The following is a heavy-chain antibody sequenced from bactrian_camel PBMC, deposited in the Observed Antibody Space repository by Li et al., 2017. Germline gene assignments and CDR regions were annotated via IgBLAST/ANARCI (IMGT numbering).Heavy chain of an antibody. CDR1: VRTFNLYA. D-gene: IGHD3*01. J-gene: IGHJ4*01. V-gene: IGHV3S54*01. Sequence: VQLVESGGGSVQAGGSLRLSCAASTSVRTFNLYAMGWFRQAPGKEREGVAAIYTGGGSAYYPNSVKGRLTLAHDMTENTLTLQMNDLKPDDTGLYVCAWGRTGAGPGLWVLLPYEYQTWGQGTQVTVS. CDR2: IYTGGGSA. CDR3: AWGRTGAGPGLWVLLPYEYQT.